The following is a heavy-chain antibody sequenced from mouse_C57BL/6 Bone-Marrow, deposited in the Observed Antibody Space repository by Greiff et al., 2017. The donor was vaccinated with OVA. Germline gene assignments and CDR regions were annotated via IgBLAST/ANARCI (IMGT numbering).Heavy chain of an antibody. Sequence: EVQLVESGGGLVKPGGSLKLSCAASGFTFSDYGMHWVRQAPEKGLEWVAYISSGSSTIYSADTVKGRFTISRDNAKNTLFLQMTSLRSEDTAMYYCARQDYGSSYVLDYWGQGTTLTVSS. CDR1: GFTFSDYG. V-gene: IGHV5-17*01. D-gene: IGHD1-1*01. CDR2: ISSGSSTI. J-gene: IGHJ2*01. CDR3: ARQDYGSSYVLDY.